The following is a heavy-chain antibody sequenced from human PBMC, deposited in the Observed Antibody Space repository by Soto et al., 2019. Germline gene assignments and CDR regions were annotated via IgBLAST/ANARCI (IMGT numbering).Heavy chain of an antibody. J-gene: IGHJ4*02. D-gene: IGHD1-7*01. CDR3: ARGSRLRARTRNYYFDY. CDR2: INHSGST. Sequence: QVQLQQWGAGLLKPSETLSLTCAVYGGSFSGYYWSWIRQPPGKGLEWIGEINHSGSTNYNPSLKSRVTISVDTSKNQFSLKLSSVTAADTAVYYCARGSRLRARTRNYYFDYWGQGTLVTVSS. V-gene: IGHV4-34*01. CDR1: GGSFSGYY.